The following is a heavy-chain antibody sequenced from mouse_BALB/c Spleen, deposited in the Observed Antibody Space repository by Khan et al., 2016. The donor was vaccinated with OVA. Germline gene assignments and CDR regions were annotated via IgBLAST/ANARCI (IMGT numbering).Heavy chain of an antibody. Sequence: EVKLEVSGPGLVKPSQSLSLTCTVTGYSITSEYTWNWIRQFPGNKLEWMGLISYSGTTRYNPSLKSRISIPRATSKNQFFLQLNSVTSEDTATYYCARKAYYDDDPFPYWGQGTLVTVSA. CDR3: ARKAYYDDDPFPY. CDR2: ISYSGTT. J-gene: IGHJ3*01. CDR1: GYSITSEYT. V-gene: IGHV3-2*02. D-gene: IGHD2-4*01.